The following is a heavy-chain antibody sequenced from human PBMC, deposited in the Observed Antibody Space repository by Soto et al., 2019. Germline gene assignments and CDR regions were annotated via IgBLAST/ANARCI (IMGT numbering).Heavy chain of an antibody. J-gene: IGHJ5*02. V-gene: IGHV2-5*02. CDR3: AHMTSGGWFDP. CDR2: IYWDDDK. Sequence: QITLKESGPTLVKPTQTLTLTCTFSGFSLSNSGVGVGWIRQPPGKALEWLALIYWDDDKRYSPSLKSRLTITKDTSKNQVVQTMTNLDPVDTATYYCAHMTSGGWFDPWGQGTLVTVSS. D-gene: IGHD3-10*01. CDR1: GFSLSNSGVG.